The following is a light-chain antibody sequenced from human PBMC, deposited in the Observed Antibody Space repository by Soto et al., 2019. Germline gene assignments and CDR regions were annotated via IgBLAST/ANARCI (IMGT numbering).Light chain of an antibody. CDR1: SRDVGSYNL. Sequence: QSALTQPASVSGSPGQSITISCTGTSRDVGSYNLVSWYQQHPGNAPKLIIYEGTKRPSGVSYRFSGFKSGNTASLTISGLQEEDEGDYHCCSFAGSSTYVFGTGTKLTVL. V-gene: IGLV2-23*01. CDR3: CSFAGSSTYV. CDR2: EGT. J-gene: IGLJ1*01.